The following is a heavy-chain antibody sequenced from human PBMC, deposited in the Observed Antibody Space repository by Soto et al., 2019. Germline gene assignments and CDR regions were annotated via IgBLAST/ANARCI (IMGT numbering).Heavy chain of an antibody. CDR3: AKGGAKDSSSKQWLVPLNY. V-gene: IGHV3-23*01. Sequence: EVQLLESGGGLVQPGGSLRLSCVASGFTFSNYAMNWVRQAPGKGLECVTTVSGSGGNTYDADSVKGRFTISRDNSRNPVDQQMNSLRDEDTAVYYCAKGGAKDSSSKQWLVPLNYWGQGTLVTVSS. J-gene: IGHJ4*02. CDR2: VSGSGGNT. D-gene: IGHD6-19*01. CDR1: GFTFSNYA.